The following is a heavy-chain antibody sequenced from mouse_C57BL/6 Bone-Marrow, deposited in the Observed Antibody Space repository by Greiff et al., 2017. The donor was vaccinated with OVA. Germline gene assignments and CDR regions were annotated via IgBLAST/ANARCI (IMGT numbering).Heavy chain of an antibody. J-gene: IGHJ3*01. CDR2: SRNKANDYTT. Sequence: EVKLVDSGGGLVQSGRSLRLSCATSGFTFSDFYMEWVRQAPGKGLEWIAASRNKANDYTTEYSASVKGRFTISRDNAKNNLYLQMCHLRSEDTAMYYGAREEGFYGGFADWGQGTLVTVSA. CDR1: GFTFSDFY. V-gene: IGHV7-1*01. CDR3: AREEGFYGGFAD. D-gene: IGHD1-1*02.